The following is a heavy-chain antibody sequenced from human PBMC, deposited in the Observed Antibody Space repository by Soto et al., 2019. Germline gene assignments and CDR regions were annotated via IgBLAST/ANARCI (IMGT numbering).Heavy chain of an antibody. CDR1: GYSFTSYW. V-gene: IGHV5-51*01. CDR3: AREEGGGYDFPSYYYYGMDV. Sequence: GESLKISCKGSGYSFTSYWIGWVRQMPGKGLEWMGIIYPGDSDTRYSPSFQGQVAISADKSISTAYLQWSSLKASDTAMYYCAREEGGGYDFPSYYYYGMDVWGQGTTVTVSS. CDR2: IYPGDSDT. J-gene: IGHJ6*02. D-gene: IGHD5-12*01.